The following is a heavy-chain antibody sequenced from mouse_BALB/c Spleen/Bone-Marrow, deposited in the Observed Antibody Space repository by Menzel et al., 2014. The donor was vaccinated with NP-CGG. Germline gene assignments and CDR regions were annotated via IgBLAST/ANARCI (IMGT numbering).Heavy chain of an antibody. V-gene: IGHV5-17*02. J-gene: IGHJ1*01. Sequence: EVMLVESGGGLVQPGGSRKLSCTASGFTFSSFGMHWVRQAPEKGLEWVAYISSDSDTIYYADTVKGRFTISRDNPKNTLLPQMTSLRSEDTAMYYCTRDHDYDWYFDVWGAGTTVTVSS. CDR2: ISSDSDTI. CDR3: TRDHDYDWYFDV. D-gene: IGHD2-4*01. CDR1: GFTFSSFG.